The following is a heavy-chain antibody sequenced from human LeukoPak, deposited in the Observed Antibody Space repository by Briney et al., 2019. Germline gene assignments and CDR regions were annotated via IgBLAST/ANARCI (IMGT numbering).Heavy chain of an antibody. J-gene: IGHJ6*02. CDR3: ARGDTAMVIYYYGMDV. D-gene: IGHD5-18*01. V-gene: IGHV1-69*13. Sequence: ASVKVSCKASGGTFSSYAISWVRQAPGQGLEWMGGIIPIFGTANYAQKFQGRVTITADESTSTAYMELSSLRSEDTAVYYCARGDTAMVIYYYGMDVWCQGTTVTVSS. CDR1: GGTFSSYA. CDR2: IIPIFGTA.